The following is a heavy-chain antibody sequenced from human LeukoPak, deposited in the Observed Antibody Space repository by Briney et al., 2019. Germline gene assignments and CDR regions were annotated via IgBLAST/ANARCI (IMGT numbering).Heavy chain of an antibody. J-gene: IGHJ4*02. D-gene: IGHD2-2*02. CDR3: ARGLYTI. V-gene: IGHV4-39*01. CDR1: GGSISSSSYY. Sequence: SETLSLTCTVSGGSISSSSYYWGWIRQPPGKGLKWIGSIYYSGSTYYNPSLKSRVTISVDTSKNQFSLKLSSVTAADTAVYYCARGLYTIWGQGTLVTVSS. CDR2: IYYSGST.